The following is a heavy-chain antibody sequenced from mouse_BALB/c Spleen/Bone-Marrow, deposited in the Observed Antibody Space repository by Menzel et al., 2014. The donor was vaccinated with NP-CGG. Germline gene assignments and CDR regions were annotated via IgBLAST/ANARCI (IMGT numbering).Heavy chain of an antibody. CDR3: AYYYGSSPYYFDY. CDR1: GFNIKDTY. Sequence: EVQLQQSGAELVKPGASVKLSCTASGFNIKDTYMHWVKQRPERGLEWIGRIDPANGNTKYDPKFQGKATITADTSSNTAYLQLSSLTSEDTAVYYCAYYYGSSPYYFDYWGQGTTLTVSS. D-gene: IGHD1-1*01. J-gene: IGHJ2*01. CDR2: IDPANGNT. V-gene: IGHV14-3*02.